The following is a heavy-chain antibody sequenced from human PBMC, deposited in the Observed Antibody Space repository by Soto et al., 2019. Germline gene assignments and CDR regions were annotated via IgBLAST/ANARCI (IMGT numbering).Heavy chain of an antibody. CDR3: ARDNLYCSGGSCYGGYYYYYGMDV. J-gene: IGHJ6*02. CDR2: INPNSGGT. D-gene: IGHD2-15*01. CDR1: GYTFTGYY. V-gene: IGHV1-2*04. Sequence: QVQLVQSGAEVKKPGASVKVSCKASGYTFTGYYMHWVRQAPGQGLEWMGWINPNSGGTNYAQKFQGWVTMPRDTSISTAYMELGRLRSDDTAVYYCARDNLYCSGGSCYGGYYYYYGMDVWGQGTTVTVSS.